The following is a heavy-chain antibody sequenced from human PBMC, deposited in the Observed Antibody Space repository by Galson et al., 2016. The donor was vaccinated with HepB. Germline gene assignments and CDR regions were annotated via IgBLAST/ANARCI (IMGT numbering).Heavy chain of an antibody. CDR3: AKERMVRGIIIPSPLDS. CDR2: ISFDGNNE. Sequence: SLRLSCAASGFTFSHHGIHWVRQAPGKGLDWVAVISFDGNNENYADSVKGRFTLSRDNSNNTVFLQMNSLTADDKAIYYCAKERMVRGIIIPSPLDSWGRGTRVTVSS. CDR1: GFTFSHHG. V-gene: IGHV3-30*18. D-gene: IGHD3-10*01. J-gene: IGHJ4*02.